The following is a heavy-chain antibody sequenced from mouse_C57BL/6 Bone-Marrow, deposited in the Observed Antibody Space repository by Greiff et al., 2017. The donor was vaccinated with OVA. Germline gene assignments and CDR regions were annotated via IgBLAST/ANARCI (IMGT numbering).Heavy chain of an antibody. J-gene: IGHJ2*01. CDR3: ARGLGPETFIDY. CDR1: GYSITSGYY. Sequence: EVKLMESGPGLVKPSQSLSLTCSVTGYSITSGYYWNWIRKCPGNKREWMGYISYDGSNNYNPSLKNRIPITRDTSKNQFFLKLNHVTTEDTAISNCARGLGPETFIDYWGQGTTVTVSS. CDR2: ISYDGSN. D-gene: IGHD4-1*01. V-gene: IGHV3-6*01.